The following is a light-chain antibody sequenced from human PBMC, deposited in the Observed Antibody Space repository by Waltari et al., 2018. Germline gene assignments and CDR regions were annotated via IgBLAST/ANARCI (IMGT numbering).Light chain of an antibody. V-gene: IGLV1-40*01. J-gene: IGLJ3*02. CDR1: SSNIGSHYV. Sequence: QSVLTQPPSVSGAPGQRVTISCTESSSNIGSHYVVHWYRQLPGTAPKPPIYGPTNRPSGVPDRFPGSRSGTSASLAITGLQAEDEADYYCQSYDSGLSGWVFGGGTKLTVL. CDR2: GPT. CDR3: QSYDSGLSGWV.